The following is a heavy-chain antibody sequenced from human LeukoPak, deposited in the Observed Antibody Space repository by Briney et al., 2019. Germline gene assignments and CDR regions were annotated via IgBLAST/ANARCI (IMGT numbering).Heavy chain of an antibody. CDR1: GGSITSSNYY. V-gene: IGHV4-39*01. CDR3: VSYYGSESVKY. D-gene: IGHD3-10*01. J-gene: IGHJ4*02. CDR2: FYYSGST. Sequence: SETLSLTCTVSGGSITSSNYYWGWIRQPPGKGLEWIGSFYYSGSTNYNPSLKSRVTISVDTSKNQFSLKLSSVTAADTAVYYCVSYYGSESVKYWAQGTLVTVSS.